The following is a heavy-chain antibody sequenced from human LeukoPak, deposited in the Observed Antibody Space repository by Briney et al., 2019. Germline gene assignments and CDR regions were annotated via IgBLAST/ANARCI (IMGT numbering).Heavy chain of an antibody. CDR2: IYTSGST. V-gene: IGHV4-4*07. CDR3: ARDLTFPYSSSWEGAFDI. D-gene: IGHD6-13*01. Sequence: SETLSLTCTVSGGSISSYYWSWIQQPAGKGLEWIGRIYTSGSTNYNPSLKSRVTMSVDTSKNQFSLKLSSVTAADTAVYYCARDLTFPYSSSWEGAFDIWGQGTMVTVSS. J-gene: IGHJ3*02. CDR1: GGSISSYY.